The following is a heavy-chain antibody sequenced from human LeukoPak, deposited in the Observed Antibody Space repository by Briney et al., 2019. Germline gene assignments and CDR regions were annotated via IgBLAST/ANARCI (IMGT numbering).Heavy chain of an antibody. Sequence: ATVKVSCKASGYTFTSYGISWVRQAPGQGLEWMGWISAYNGNTNYAQKLQGRVTMTTDTSTSTAYMELRSLRSDDTAVYYCARDLGIAALQPFDYWGQGTLVTVSS. CDR1: GYTFTSYG. CDR2: ISAYNGNT. D-gene: IGHD6-6*01. J-gene: IGHJ4*02. CDR3: ARDLGIAALQPFDY. V-gene: IGHV1-18*01.